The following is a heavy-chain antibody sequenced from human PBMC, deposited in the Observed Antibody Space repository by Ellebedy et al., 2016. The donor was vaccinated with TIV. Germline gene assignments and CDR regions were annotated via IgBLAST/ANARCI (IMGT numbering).Heavy chain of an antibody. Sequence: GESLKISCAVSGFTISSNYMSWVRQAPGKGLEWVSIIYSAGNTYYADYAKGRFTIPRDTSKNTLYLQMNSLRGEDTAVYYCARVDLGLAFHYWGRGALVTVSS. CDR2: IYSAGNT. D-gene: IGHD1-26*01. J-gene: IGHJ4*02. V-gene: IGHV3-53*01. CDR3: ARVDLGLAFHY. CDR1: GFTISSNY.